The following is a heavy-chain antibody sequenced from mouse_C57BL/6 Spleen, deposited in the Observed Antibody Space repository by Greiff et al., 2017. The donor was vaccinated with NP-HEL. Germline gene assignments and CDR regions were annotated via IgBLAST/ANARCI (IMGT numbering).Heavy chain of an antibody. CDR2: IYPRDGST. CDR1: GYTFTDHT. V-gene: IGHV1-78*01. Sequence: QVHVKQSDAELAKPGASVKISCKVSGYTFTDHTIHWMKQRPEQGLEWIGYIYPRDGSTKYNEKFKGKATLTADKSSSTAYMQLNSLTSEDSAVYFCARKYYYGSSPYWYFDVWGTGTTVTVSS. CDR3: ARKYYYGSSPYWYFDV. D-gene: IGHD1-1*01. J-gene: IGHJ1*03.